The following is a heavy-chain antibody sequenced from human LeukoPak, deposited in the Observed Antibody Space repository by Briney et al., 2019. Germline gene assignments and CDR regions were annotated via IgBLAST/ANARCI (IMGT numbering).Heavy chain of an antibody. D-gene: IGHD2-2*01. V-gene: IGHV1-24*01. Sequence: RWASVKVSCTVSGYTLSELSMHWVRQAPGKGLEWMGGFDPEDGETIYAQKFQGRVTMTEDTSTDTAYMELSSLRSEDTAVYYCATHKGVPAATYFDYWGQGTLVTVSS. CDR3: ATHKGVPAATYFDY. CDR2: FDPEDGET. J-gene: IGHJ4*02. CDR1: GYTLSELS.